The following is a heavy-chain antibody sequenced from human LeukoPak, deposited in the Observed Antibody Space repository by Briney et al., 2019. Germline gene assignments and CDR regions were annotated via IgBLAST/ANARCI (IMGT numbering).Heavy chain of an antibody. Sequence: SETLSLTCSISGGSVSSYYWSWIRQPPGKGLEWLGYIHYSGTTNYNPSLKSRVTISVDTSKKQISLNLSSVTAADTAVFYCARSPTSGTTYNWFDPWGQGTLVTVSS. D-gene: IGHD1-1*01. CDR1: GGSVSSYY. V-gene: IGHV4-59*02. J-gene: IGHJ5*02. CDR2: IHYSGTT. CDR3: ARSPTSGTTYNWFDP.